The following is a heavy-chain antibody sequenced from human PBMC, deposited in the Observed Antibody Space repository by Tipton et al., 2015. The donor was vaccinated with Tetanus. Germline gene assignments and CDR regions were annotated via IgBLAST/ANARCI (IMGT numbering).Heavy chain of an antibody. CDR3: ARAPGLLIDL. V-gene: IGHV3-30*03. D-gene: IGHD3-10*01. J-gene: IGHJ5*02. CDR1: GLTFSTSG. Sequence: SLRLSCAVSGLTFSTSGYHWVRQAPGKGLETVAVISYDGTKKDYADSMKGRCSISRDNPKSTLYLQMNSLTLEDTAVYYCARAPGLLIDLWGQGTLVSVSS. CDR2: ISYDGTKK.